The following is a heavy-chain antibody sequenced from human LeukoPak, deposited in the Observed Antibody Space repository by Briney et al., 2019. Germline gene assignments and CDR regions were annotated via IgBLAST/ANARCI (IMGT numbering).Heavy chain of an antibody. CDR3: ARVQGGYSYGPNYYYYMDV. Sequence: SETLSLTCTVSGGSISSSSYYWSWIRQPPGKGLEWIGYIYYSGSTNYNPSLKSRVTISVDTSKNQFSLKLSSVTAADTAVYYCARVQGGYSYGPNYYYYMDVWGKGTTVTVSS. D-gene: IGHD5-18*01. CDR1: GGSISSSSYY. CDR2: IYYSGST. V-gene: IGHV4-61*01. J-gene: IGHJ6*03.